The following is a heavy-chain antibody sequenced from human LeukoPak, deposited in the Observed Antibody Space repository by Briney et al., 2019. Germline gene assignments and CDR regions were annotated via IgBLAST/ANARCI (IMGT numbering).Heavy chain of an antibody. J-gene: IGHJ4*02. D-gene: IGHD1-26*01. CDR2: VYYSGST. V-gene: IGHV4-59*01. Sequence: PSETLSLTCTVSGGSISSYYWSWIRQPPGKGLEWIGYVYYSGSTKYDPSLKSRVTISVDTSKNQFSLKLISVTTADTAVYYCARGSIVGATPYFDYWGQGTLVTVS. CDR3: ARGSIVGATPYFDY. CDR1: GGSISSYY.